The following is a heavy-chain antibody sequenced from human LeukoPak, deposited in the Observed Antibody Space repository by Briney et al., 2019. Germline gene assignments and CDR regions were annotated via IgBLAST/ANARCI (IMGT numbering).Heavy chain of an antibody. Sequence: GGSLRLSCAASGFTFSSYAMSWVRQAPGKGLEWVSAISGSGGSTYYAGSVKGRFTISRDNSKNTLYLQMNSLRAEDTAVYYCARGLEWLLPYYFDYWGQGTLVTVSS. CDR2: ISGSGGST. V-gene: IGHV3-23*01. CDR3: ARGLEWLLPYYFDY. CDR1: GFTFSSYA. D-gene: IGHD3-3*01. J-gene: IGHJ4*02.